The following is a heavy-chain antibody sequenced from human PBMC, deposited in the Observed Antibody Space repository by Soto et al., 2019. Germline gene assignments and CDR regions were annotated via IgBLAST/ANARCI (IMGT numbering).Heavy chain of an antibody. D-gene: IGHD1-7*01. CDR1: GESVSSNSAA. J-gene: IGHJ4*02. CDR2: TYYRSKWYN. Sequence: SQTLSLTCAISGESVSSNSAAWNWIRQSPARGLEWLGRTYYRSKWYNDYAVSVKSRITINPDTSKNQFSLQLNSVTPEDTAVYYCARARGNWNLGYYFDYWGQGTLVTVSS. CDR3: ARARGNWNLGYYFDY. V-gene: IGHV6-1*01.